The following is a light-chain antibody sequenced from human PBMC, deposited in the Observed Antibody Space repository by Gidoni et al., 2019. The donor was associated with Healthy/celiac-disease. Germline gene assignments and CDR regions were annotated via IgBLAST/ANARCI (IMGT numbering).Light chain of an antibody. CDR1: PSVSSN. V-gene: IGKV3-15*01. CDR3: QQYNNWPVWT. CDR2: CAS. Sequence: EIVMTHPPATLAVSPGERATRSCRAHPSVSSNLAWYQQKPGQAPSLLMYCASTSSTGIPARFSGSGSVTEFTLTISSLQSEDFAVYYCQQYNNWPVWTFXQXTKVEIK. J-gene: IGKJ1*01.